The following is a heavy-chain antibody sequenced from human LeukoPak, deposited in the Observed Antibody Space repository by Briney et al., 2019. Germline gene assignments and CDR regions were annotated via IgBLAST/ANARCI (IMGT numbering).Heavy chain of an antibody. Sequence: ASVKVSCKTSGYSFTDYYIHWVRQAPGQGLDWMGWINTKSGRTSSARKFQGRVTMTRDPSITTVYMDMAWLTSDDTAIYFCARADFIDAGPYLIGPRGQGTLVTVSS. CDR2: INTKSGRT. J-gene: IGHJ4*02. D-gene: IGHD3-3*01. V-gene: IGHV1-2*02. CDR1: GYSFTDYY. CDR3: ARADFIDAGPYLIGP.